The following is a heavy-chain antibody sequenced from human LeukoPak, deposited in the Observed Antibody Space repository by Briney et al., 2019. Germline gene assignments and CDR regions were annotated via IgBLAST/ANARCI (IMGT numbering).Heavy chain of an antibody. CDR2: IYHSGST. D-gene: IGHD2-2*01. J-gene: IGHJ4*02. CDR1: GGSVNSGGYY. Sequence: SETLSLTCTISGGSVNSGGYYWSWIRQSPGKGLEWIGSIYHSGSTYYNPSLKSRVTISVDTSKNQFSLKLSSVTAADTAVYYCARDLPLYQPPIGNFDYWGQGTLVTVSS. CDR3: ARDLPLYQPPIGNFDY. V-gene: IGHV4-39*07.